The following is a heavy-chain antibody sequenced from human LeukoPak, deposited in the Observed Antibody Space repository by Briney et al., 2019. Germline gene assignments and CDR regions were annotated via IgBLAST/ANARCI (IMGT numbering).Heavy chain of an antibody. CDR3: ARETFKPYSSGYDY. V-gene: IGHV1-69*13. J-gene: IGHJ4*02. D-gene: IGHD6-19*01. Sequence: SVKVSCKASGGTFSSYAISWVRQAPGQGLEWMGGIIPIFGTANYAQKFQGRVTITADESTSTAYMELSSLRSEDTAVYYCARETFKPYSSGYDYWGQGTLVTVSS. CDR1: GGTFSSYA. CDR2: IIPIFGTA.